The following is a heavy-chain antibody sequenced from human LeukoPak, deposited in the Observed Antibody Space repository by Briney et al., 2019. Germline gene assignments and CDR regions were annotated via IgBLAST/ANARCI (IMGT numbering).Heavy chain of an antibody. D-gene: IGHD4-17*01. CDR3: AKDPNGDYIGAFDI. CDR2: ITGSGDWA. Sequence: GGSLRLSCAASGLTFSKYAMMWLRQAPGKGLEWVSAITGSGDWALYADSVKGRFTISRDNSKNTLYLQMSSLRAEDTAVYYCAKDPNGDYIGAFDIWGQGTMVTVSS. J-gene: IGHJ3*02. CDR1: GLTFSKYA. V-gene: IGHV3-23*01.